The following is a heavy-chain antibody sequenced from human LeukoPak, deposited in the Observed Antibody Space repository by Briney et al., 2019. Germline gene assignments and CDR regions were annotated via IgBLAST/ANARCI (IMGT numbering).Heavy chain of an antibody. CDR2: MNPNSGNT. J-gene: IGHJ4*02. D-gene: IGHD3-16*02. Sequence: ASVKVSCKASGYTFTSYDINWVRQATGQGFEWMGWMNPNSGNTGYAQKFQGRVTMTRNTSISTAYMELSSLRSEDTAVYYCARVITFGGVIVLFDYWGQGTLVTVSS. CDR1: GYTFTSYD. V-gene: IGHV1-8*01. CDR3: ARVITFGGVIVLFDY.